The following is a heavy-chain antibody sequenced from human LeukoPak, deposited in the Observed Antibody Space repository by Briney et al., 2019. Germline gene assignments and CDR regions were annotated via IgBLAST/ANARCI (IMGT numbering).Heavy chain of an antibody. V-gene: IGHV1-8*01. J-gene: IGHJ5*02. CDR1: GYTFTTYD. Sequence: ASVKVSCKASGYTFTTYDINWVRQPTGQGLEWMGWMNPNSGNTGHTQKFQGRVTMTRNTSISTAYMELSSLRSEDTAVYYCARGRGSGHKENWFDPWGQGTLVTVSS. D-gene: IGHD6-19*01. CDR3: ARGRGSGHKENWFDP. CDR2: MNPNSGNT.